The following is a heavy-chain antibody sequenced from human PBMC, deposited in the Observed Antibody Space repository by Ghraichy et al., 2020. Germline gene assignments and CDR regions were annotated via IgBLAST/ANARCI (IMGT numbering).Heavy chain of an antibody. D-gene: IGHD6-13*01. CDR1: GFTFSSYA. CDR2: ISGSGGST. CDR3: AKDPPIAAAGTRGNWFDP. Sequence: GGSLRLSCAASGFTFSSYAMSWVRQAPGKGLEWVSAISGSGGSTYYADSVKGRFTISRDNSKNTLYLQMNSLRAEDTAVYYCAKDPPIAAAGTRGNWFDPWGQGTLVTVSS. J-gene: IGHJ5*02. V-gene: IGHV3-23*01.